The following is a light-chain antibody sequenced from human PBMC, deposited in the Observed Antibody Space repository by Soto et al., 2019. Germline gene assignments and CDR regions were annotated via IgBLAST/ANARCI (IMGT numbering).Light chain of an antibody. CDR2: AAS. V-gene: IGKV1-39*01. CDR1: QSISSY. Sequence: DIQMTQSPSSLSASVGDRVTITCRASQSISSYLNWYQQKPGKAPKLLIYAASSLQSGVPSRFSDSGSGTDFTRTISSLQPEDFATYYCQQSYSTPQFTFGPGTKVDIK. J-gene: IGKJ3*01. CDR3: QQSYSTPQFT.